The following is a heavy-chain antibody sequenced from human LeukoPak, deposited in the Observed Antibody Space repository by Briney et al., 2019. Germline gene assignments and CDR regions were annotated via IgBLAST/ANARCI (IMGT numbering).Heavy chain of an antibody. D-gene: IGHD3-22*01. V-gene: IGHV3-23*01. CDR2: TSGSGGST. J-gene: IGHJ4*02. Sequence: GGSLRLSCAASGFTFSSYAMSWVRQAPGKGLKWVSATSGSGGSTYYADSVKGRFTISRDNSKTTLYLQMNSLRAEATAVYYCAKEVPGRITMIVVVKRGFDYWGQGTLVTVSS. CDR1: GFTFSSYA. CDR3: AKEVPGRITMIVVVKRGFDY.